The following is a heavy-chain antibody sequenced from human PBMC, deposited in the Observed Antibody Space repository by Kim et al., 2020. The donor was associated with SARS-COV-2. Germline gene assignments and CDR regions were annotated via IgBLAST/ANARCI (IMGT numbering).Heavy chain of an antibody. V-gene: IGHV3-33*01. CDR2: IWYDGSNK. D-gene: IGHD3-22*01. Sequence: GGSLRLSCAASGFTFSSYAMHWVRQAPGKGLEWVAVIWYDGSNKFYADSVKGRFTISRDNSKKTLYLQMNSLRAEDTAVYYCARDSYSGSSGYRFFDYWRQGTVVTVS. CDR3: ARDSYSGSSGYRFFDY. J-gene: IGHJ4*02. CDR1: GFTFSSYA.